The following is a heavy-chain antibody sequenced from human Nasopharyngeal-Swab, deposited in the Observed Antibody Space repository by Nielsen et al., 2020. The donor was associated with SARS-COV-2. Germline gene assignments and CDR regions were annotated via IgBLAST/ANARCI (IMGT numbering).Heavy chain of an antibody. CDR1: GYSFTSYW. CDR2: IYPGDSDT. J-gene: IGHJ3*02. V-gene: IGHV5-51*01. Sequence: KVSCKGSGYSFTSYWIGWVRQMPGKGLEWMGIIYPGDSDTRYSPSLQGQVTISADKSISTAYLQWSSLKASDTAMYYCARLRQQLVIGAFDIWGQGTMVTVSS. D-gene: IGHD6-13*01. CDR3: ARLRQQLVIGAFDI.